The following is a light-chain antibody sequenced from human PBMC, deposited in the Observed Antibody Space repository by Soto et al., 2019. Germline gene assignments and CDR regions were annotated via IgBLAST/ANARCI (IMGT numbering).Light chain of an antibody. V-gene: IGKV3-20*01. Sequence: EIGFTQSPGILSVSPGERATLSFMAVQSVSNDFLAWYQQKPGQAPRLLIYGASTRATDVPDRFSGSGSGADFTLSISRLEPEDFAVYYCQQYGSSPPRTFGQGTKVDIK. CDR3: QQYGSSPPRT. J-gene: IGKJ1*01. CDR2: GAS. CDR1: QSVSNDF.